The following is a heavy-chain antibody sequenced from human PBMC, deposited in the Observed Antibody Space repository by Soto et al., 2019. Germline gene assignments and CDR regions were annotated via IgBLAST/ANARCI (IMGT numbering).Heavy chain of an antibody. CDR3: AKGLNDIVVVPAANY. V-gene: IGHV3-9*01. D-gene: IGHD2-2*01. CDR1: GFTFSSYA. J-gene: IGHJ4*02. Sequence: GGSLRLSCAASGFTFSSYAMSWVRQAPGKGLEWVSGISWNSGSIGYADSVKGRFTISRDNAKNSLYLQMNSLRAEDTALYYCAKGLNDIVVVPAANYWGQGTLVTVSS. CDR2: ISWNSGSI.